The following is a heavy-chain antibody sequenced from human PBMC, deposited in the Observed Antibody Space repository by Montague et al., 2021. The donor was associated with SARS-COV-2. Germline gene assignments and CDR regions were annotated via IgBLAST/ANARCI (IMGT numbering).Heavy chain of an antibody. CDR2: IYYSGST. Sequence: SETLSLTCTVSGGSISSYYWSWIRQPPGKGLEWIGYIYYSGSTNYNPSLKSRVTISVDTSKNQFSLKLSSVTAADTAVYYCARGPRITMIVVVITDIWFDPGGQGALVTVSS. CDR1: GGSISSYY. V-gene: IGHV4-59*12. J-gene: IGHJ5*02. CDR3: ARGPRITMIVVVITDIWFDP. D-gene: IGHD3-22*01.